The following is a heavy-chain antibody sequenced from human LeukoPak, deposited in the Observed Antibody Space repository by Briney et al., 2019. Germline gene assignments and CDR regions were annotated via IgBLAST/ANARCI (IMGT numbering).Heavy chain of an antibody. D-gene: IGHD3-10*01. CDR1: GFTVSSNY. CDR2: IYSGGST. J-gene: IGHJ6*02. CDR3: AKAKGRYYHYAMDV. V-gene: IGHV3-53*05. Sequence: GGSLRLSCAASGFTVSSNYMSWVRQAPGKGLEWVSVIYSGGSTYYADSVKGRFTISRDNAKNSLYLQMNSLRGEDTALYYCAKAKGRYYHYAMDVWGQGTTVTVSS.